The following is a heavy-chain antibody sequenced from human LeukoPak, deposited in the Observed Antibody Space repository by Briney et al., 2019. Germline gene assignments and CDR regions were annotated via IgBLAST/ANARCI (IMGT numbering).Heavy chain of an antibody. Sequence: PSETLSLTCAVYGGSFSGYYWSWIRQPPGKGLEWIGEINHSGSTNYNPSLKSRVTISVDTSKNQFSLKLSSVTAADTAVYYCARLSSGWYGPFDYWGQGTLVTVSS. CDR1: GGSFSGYY. CDR2: INHSGST. CDR3: ARLSSGWYGPFDY. J-gene: IGHJ4*02. V-gene: IGHV4-34*01. D-gene: IGHD6-19*01.